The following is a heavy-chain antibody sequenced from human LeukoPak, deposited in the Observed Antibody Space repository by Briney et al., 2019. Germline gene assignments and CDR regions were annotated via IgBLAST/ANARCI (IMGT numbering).Heavy chain of an antibody. J-gene: IGHJ5*02. CDR2: IIPIFGTA. V-gene: IGHV1-69*05. D-gene: IGHD2-15*01. Sequence: ASVKVSCKASGGTFSSYAIRWVRQAPGQGLEWMGRIIPIFGTANYAQKFQGRVTITTDASTSTAYMELSSLKSEDTAVYSCARDFGYSGSSCEFDPWGQGTLVTVSS. CDR3: ARDFGYSGSSCEFDP. CDR1: GGTFSSYA.